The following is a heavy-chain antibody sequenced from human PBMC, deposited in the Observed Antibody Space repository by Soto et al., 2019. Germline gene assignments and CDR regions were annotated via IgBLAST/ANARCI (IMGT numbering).Heavy chain of an antibody. CDR1: GFRFSSYG. V-gene: IGHV3-30*18. Sequence: QVQLVESGGGVVQPGRSLRLSCAASGFRFSSYGMHWVRQAPGKGLEWVAGISYDGSNKYYGDSVKGRFTISRDNSKNTLYRQMNSLGAEETAVYYCAKDPRSYDSSGYYYSSWGQGTLVTVSS. D-gene: IGHD3-22*01. CDR3: AKDPRSYDSSGYYYSS. CDR2: ISYDGSNK. J-gene: IGHJ4*02.